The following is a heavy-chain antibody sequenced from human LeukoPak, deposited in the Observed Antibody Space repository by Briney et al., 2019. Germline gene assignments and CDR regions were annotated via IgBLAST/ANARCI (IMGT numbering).Heavy chain of an antibody. V-gene: IGHV3-7*03. D-gene: IGHD6-19*01. J-gene: IGHJ4*02. Sequence: PGGSLRLSCAASGFTFSSHWMSWVRQAPGKGLEWVANIKLDGSEKYYVDSVKGRFTISRDNAKNSLYLQMNSLRAEDTALYYCARANGWYRYYFDYWGQGTLVTVSS. CDR1: GFTFSSHW. CDR2: IKLDGSEK. CDR3: ARANGWYRYYFDY.